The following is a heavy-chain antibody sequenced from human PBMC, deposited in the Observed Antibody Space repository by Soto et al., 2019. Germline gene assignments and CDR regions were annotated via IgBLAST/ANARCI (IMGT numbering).Heavy chain of an antibody. Sequence: QVQLQESGPGLVKPSETLSLTCTVSGGSISSYYWSWIRQPPGKGLEWIGYIYYSGSTNYNPSLKSRVTISVDTSKNQFSLKLSSVTAADTAVYYCAREDCIAACVVDYWGQGTLVTVSS. J-gene: IGHJ4*02. CDR3: AREDCIAACVVDY. V-gene: IGHV4-59*01. CDR2: IYYSGST. CDR1: GGSISSYY. D-gene: IGHD6-13*01.